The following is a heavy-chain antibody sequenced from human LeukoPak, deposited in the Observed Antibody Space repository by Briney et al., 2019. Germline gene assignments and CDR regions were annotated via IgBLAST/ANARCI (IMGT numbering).Heavy chain of an antibody. J-gene: IGHJ6*03. CDR1: GFTFSSYA. Sequence: GGSLRLSCAASGFTFSSYAMHWVRQATGKGLEWVSVIYSGGSTYYADSVKGRFTISRDNSKNTLYLQMNSLRAEDTAVYYCARDDTISGYYYYMDVWGKGTTVTVSS. V-gene: IGHV3-66*02. CDR3: ARDDTISGYYYYMDV. CDR2: IYSGGST. D-gene: IGHD5-24*01.